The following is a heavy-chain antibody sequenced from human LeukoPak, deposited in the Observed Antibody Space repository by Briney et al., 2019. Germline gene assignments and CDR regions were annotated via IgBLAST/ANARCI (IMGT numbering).Heavy chain of an antibody. CDR1: GGSISSSSHY. J-gene: IGHJ6*02. D-gene: IGHD6-19*01. CDR3: ARGLQWLVRYYYYGMDV. Sequence: PSETLSLTCTVSGGSISSSSHYWGWIRQPPGKGLEWIGEINHSGSTNYNPSLKSRVTISVDTSKNQFSLKLSSVTAADTAVYYCARGLQWLVRYYYYGMDVWGQGTTVTVSS. V-gene: IGHV4-39*07. CDR2: INHSGST.